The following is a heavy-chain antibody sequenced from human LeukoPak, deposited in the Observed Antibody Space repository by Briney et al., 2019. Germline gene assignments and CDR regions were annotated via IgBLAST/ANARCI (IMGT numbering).Heavy chain of an antibody. J-gene: IGHJ5*02. CDR2: IIPIFGTA. D-gene: IGHD3-10*01. V-gene: IGHV1-69*05. Sequence: ASVKVSCKASGGTFSSYAISWVRQAPGQGLEWMGGIIPIFGTANYAQKFQGRVTITTDESTSTAYMELSSLRSEDTAVYYCARDGYYYGPGPLFDPWGQGTLVTVSS. CDR1: GGTFSSYA. CDR3: ARDGYYYGPGPLFDP.